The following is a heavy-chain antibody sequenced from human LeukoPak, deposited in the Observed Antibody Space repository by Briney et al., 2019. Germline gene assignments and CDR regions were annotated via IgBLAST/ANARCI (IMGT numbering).Heavy chain of an antibody. V-gene: IGHV1-2*02. CDR2: INPKSGGT. D-gene: IGHD3-16*01. J-gene: IGHJ4*02. CDR1: GYTFTNYY. CDR3: VPSNSFEYYFDY. Sequence: ASAKVSCKASGYTFTNYYMHWVRQAPGQGLEWMGWINPKSGGTNYAQKFQGRVTMTRDTSISTAYMELNRLRSDDTAVYYCVPSNSFEYYFDYWGQGTLVTVSS.